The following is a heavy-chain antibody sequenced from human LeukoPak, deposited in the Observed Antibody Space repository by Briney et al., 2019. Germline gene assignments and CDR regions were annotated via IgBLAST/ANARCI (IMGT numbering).Heavy chain of an antibody. Sequence: RLSCAASGFTFSGSAMHWVRQASGKGLEWVGCIRSKTNSYATSYAASVKGRFALSRDDSKNTAYLQMNSLKTEDTAVYYCTRYNVGFESWGQGTLVTVSS. CDR2: IRSKTNSYAT. D-gene: IGHD1-1*01. CDR1: GFTFSGSA. CDR3: TRYNVGFES. J-gene: IGHJ4*02. V-gene: IGHV3-73*01.